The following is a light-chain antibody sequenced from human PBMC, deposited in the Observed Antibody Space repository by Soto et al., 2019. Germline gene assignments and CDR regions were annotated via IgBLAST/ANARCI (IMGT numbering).Light chain of an antibody. CDR2: GAS. CDR1: QSVSSSY. Sequence: EIVLTQSPGTLSLSPGERATLSCRASQSVSSSYLAWYQQKPGQAPRLLIYGASSRATGIPDRFSGSRSGRDLTLTISRLELEGFSVYYCQQYGSSPPYTFGQGTTLEIK. CDR3: QQYGSSPPYT. V-gene: IGKV3-20*01. J-gene: IGKJ2*01.